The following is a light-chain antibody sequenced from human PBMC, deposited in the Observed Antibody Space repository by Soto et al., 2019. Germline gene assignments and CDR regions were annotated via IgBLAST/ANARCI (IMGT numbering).Light chain of an antibody. Sequence: DIQMTQSPSTLSGSVGDRVTITCRASQTISSWLAWYQQKPGKAPKLLIYKASTLKSGVPSRFSGSGSGSEFTLTISSLQPEDFATYYCQQANSFPLTSGGGTKVDIK. CDR3: QQANSFPLT. V-gene: IGKV1-5*03. J-gene: IGKJ4*01. CDR2: KAS. CDR1: QTISSW.